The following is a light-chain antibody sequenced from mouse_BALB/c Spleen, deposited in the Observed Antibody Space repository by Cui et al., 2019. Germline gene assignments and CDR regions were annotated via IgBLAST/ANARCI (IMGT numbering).Light chain of an antibody. Sequence: DIQMTQSPASLSASVGETVTLTCRASWHIHNYLAWYQQKQGKSPQLLVYNAKTLADGVPSRFSGSGSGTQYSLKINSLQPEDFGSYYCQHFWSTPYTFGGGTKLEIK. V-gene: IGKV12-41*01. CDR3: QHFWSTPYT. CDR1: WHIHNY. CDR2: NAK. J-gene: IGKJ2*01.